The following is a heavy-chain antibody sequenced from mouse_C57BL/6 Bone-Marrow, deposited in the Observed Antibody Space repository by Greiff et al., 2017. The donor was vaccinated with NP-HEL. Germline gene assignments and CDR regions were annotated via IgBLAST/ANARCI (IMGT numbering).Heavy chain of an antibody. CDR2: IHPNSGST. CDR3: EERRRDDPYYFDY. V-gene: IGHV1-64*01. D-gene: IGHD2-12*01. J-gene: IGHJ2*01. CDR1: GYTFTSYW. Sequence: QVQLQQPGAELVKPGASVKLSCKASGYTFTSYWMHWVKQRPGQGLEWIGMIHPNSGSTNYNEKFKSKATLTVDKSSSTAYMQLSSLTAEDSAVYYCEERRRDDPYYFDYWGKGTTLTVSS.